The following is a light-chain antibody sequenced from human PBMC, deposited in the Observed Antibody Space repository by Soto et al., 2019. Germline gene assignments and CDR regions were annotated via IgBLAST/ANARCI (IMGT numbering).Light chain of an antibody. CDR1: QSVSRD. CDR3: QQYNNWPWT. CDR2: GAS. V-gene: IGKV3-15*01. Sequence: IVMTQSPATRSLSPGERATLSCRASQSVSRDLAWYHQKPGQAPRLLIYGASTRATGIPARFSGSVSGTECTITINSLKSEDGAVYYCQQYNNWPWTFGQGTKVDNK. J-gene: IGKJ1*01.